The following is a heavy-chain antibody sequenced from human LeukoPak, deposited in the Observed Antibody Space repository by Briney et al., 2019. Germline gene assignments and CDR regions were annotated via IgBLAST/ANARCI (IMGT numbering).Heavy chain of an antibody. Sequence: GESLKISCKGSGYRFTSYWIGWVRPMPGKGLEWMGIIYPGDSDTRYSPSFQGQVTISADKSISTAYLQWSSLKASDTAMYYCARHGVVPAAIIPRGPYDYWGQGTLVTVSS. CDR3: ARHGVVPAAIIPRGPYDY. CDR2: IYPGDSDT. CDR1: GYRFTSYW. D-gene: IGHD2-2*01. J-gene: IGHJ4*02. V-gene: IGHV5-51*01.